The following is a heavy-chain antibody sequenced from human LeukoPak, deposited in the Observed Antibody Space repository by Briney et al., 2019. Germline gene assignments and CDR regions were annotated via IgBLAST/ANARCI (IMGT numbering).Heavy chain of an antibody. J-gene: IGHJ6*03. Sequence: SETLSLTCIVSGYSISSDYYWGWIRQPPGMGLEWIGSIFHSGSTYYNPSLKSRVTISVDTSKNQFSLKLSSVTAADTAVYYCAREERLYSSSWYPRPYYYYMDVWGKGTTVTISS. CDR1: GYSISSDYY. D-gene: IGHD6-13*01. CDR3: AREERLYSSSWYPRPYYYYMDV. V-gene: IGHV4-38-2*02. CDR2: IFHSGST.